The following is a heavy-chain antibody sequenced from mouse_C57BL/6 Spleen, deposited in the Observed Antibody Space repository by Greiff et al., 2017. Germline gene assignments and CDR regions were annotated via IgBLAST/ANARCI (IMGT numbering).Heavy chain of an antibody. D-gene: IGHD1-2*01. J-gene: IGHJ4*01. CDR3: ARAGSCGSYAMDY. CDR1: GYTFTSYW. Sequence: VKLQQPGAELVKPGASVKLSCKASGYTFTSYWMHWVKQRPGRGLEWIGRIDPNSGGPKYNEKFKSKATLTVDKPSSTAYMQLSSLTSEDSAVYDGARAGSCGSYAMDYWGQGTSVTVSS. CDR2: IDPNSGGP. V-gene: IGHV1-72*01.